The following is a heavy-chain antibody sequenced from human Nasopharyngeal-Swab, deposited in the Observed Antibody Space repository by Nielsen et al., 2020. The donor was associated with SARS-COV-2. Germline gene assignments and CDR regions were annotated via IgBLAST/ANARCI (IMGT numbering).Heavy chain of an antibody. D-gene: IGHD3-22*01. CDR3: ARVDNYYDSSGYRQYYFDY. CDR2: IYTRGST. CDR1: GGSISSYY. Sequence: SETLSLTCTVSGGSISSYYWSWIRQPAGKGLEWIGRIYTRGSTNYNPSLKSRVTMSVDTSKNQFSLKLSSVTAADMAVYYCARVDNYYDSSGYRQYYFDYWGQGTLVTVSS. V-gene: IGHV4-4*07. J-gene: IGHJ4*02.